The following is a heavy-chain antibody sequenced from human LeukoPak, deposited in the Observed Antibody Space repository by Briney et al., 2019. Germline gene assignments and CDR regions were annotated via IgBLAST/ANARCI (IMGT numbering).Heavy chain of an antibody. V-gene: IGHV3-20*04. CDR1: AFPFDDYG. CDR2: IHWDGGSR. J-gene: IGHJ4*02. D-gene: IGHD4/OR15-4a*01. Sequence: GGSLTLSCAAPAFPFDDYGMSWVRQAPGKGLEWVSGIHWDGGSRGYADSVKGRFTISRDTAKNSLFLQMNSLRAEDRALYYCARDLYLGATGQVRFDYWGRGTLVTVSS. CDR3: ARDLYLGATGQVRFDY.